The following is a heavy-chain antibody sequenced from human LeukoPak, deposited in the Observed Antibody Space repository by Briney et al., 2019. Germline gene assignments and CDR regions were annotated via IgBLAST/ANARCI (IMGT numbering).Heavy chain of an antibody. Sequence: ASVKVSCKASGYTFTGYDINWVRQATGQGLEWMGWMNPNNGNTGYAQKFQGRVTMTRSTSISTAYMELSSLRSEDTAVYYCARALSGCILCFDYWGQGSLVTVSS. J-gene: IGHJ4*02. CDR1: GYTFTGYD. D-gene: IGHD6-19*01. V-gene: IGHV1-8*01. CDR3: ARALSGCILCFDY. CDR2: MNPNNGNT.